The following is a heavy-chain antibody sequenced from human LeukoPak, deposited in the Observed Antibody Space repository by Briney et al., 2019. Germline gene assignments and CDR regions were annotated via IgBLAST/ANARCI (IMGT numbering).Heavy chain of an antibody. CDR1: GYSISSGYY. CDR3: ARQGGSSSPYYYYYMDV. CDR2: MYHSGST. J-gene: IGHJ6*03. D-gene: IGHD6-13*01. Sequence: TSETLSLTCAVSGYSISSGYYWGWFRQPPGKGLEWIGCMYHSGSTYYNPSLKSRVTISVDTSKNQFSLKLSSVTAADTAVCYCARQGGSSSPYYYYYMDVWGKGTTVTVSS. V-gene: IGHV4-38-2*01.